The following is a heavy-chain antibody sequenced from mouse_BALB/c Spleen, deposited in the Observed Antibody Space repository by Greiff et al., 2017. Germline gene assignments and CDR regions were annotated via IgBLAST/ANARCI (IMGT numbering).Heavy chain of an antibody. CDR2: IRNKANGYTT. CDR3: ARDMRDYDGYWYFDV. J-gene: IGHJ1*01. D-gene: IGHD2-4*01. Sequence: EVKLVESGGGLVQPGGSLRLSCATSGFTFTDYYMSWVRQPPGKALEWLGFIRNKANGYTTEYSASVKGRFTISRDNSQSILYLQMNTLRAEDSATYYCARDMRDYDGYWYFDVWGAGTTVTVSS. CDR1: GFTFTDYY. V-gene: IGHV7-3*02.